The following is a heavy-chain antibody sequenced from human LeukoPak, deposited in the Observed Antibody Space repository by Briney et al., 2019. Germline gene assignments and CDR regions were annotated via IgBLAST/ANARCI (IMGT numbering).Heavy chain of an antibody. V-gene: IGHV1-18*01. D-gene: IGHD1-1*01. CDR3: ARNASYGMDV. J-gene: IGHJ6*02. CDR2: ISAYNANT. CDR1: GYTFTTYG. Sequence: ASVKVSCKASGYTFTTYGISWVRQAPGQGLEWMGWISAYNANTNYAQKLQGTPTMTTDTSTSTAYMELRSLRSNDTAVYYCARNASYGMDVWGQGTTVTVSS.